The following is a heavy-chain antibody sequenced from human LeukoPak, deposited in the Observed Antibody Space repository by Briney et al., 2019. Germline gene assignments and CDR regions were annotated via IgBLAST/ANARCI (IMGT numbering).Heavy chain of an antibody. D-gene: IGHD2-15*01. J-gene: IGHJ6*04. CDR2: ISGSGGST. Sequence: GGSLRLSCAASGFTFSSYAMSWVRQAPGKGLEWVSAISGSGGSTYYADSVKGRFTISRDNSKNTLYLQMNSLRAEDTAVYYCAKDRAGGYCSGGSCSRIYYYYGMDVWGKGTMVTVST. CDR3: AKDRAGGYCSGGSCSRIYYYYGMDV. CDR1: GFTFSSYA. V-gene: IGHV3-23*01.